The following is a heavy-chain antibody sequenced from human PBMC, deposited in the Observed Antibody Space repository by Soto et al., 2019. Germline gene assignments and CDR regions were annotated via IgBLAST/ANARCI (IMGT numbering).Heavy chain of an antibody. Sequence: QAHLVQSGAEVRKPGASVKVSCQALEHTSTIYYIHWVRQARGQGLEWMGWINADSGDTTYAEDFRGRVTFTRETSTSTFHIEMRRLRLDDTAMYFCATRDYDILTGYLHIWGQGTLSTVSS. J-gene: IGHJ1*01. CDR3: ATRDYDILTGYLHI. CDR1: EHTSTIYY. CDR2: INADSGDT. D-gene: IGHD3-9*01. V-gene: IGHV1-2*02.